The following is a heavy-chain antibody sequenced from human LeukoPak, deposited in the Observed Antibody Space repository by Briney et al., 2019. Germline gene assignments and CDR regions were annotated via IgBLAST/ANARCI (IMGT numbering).Heavy chain of an antibody. CDR2: INHSGST. CDR1: GGSFSGYC. Sequence: SETLSLTCAVYGGSFSGYCWSWIRQPPGKGLEWIGEINHSGSTNYNPSLKSRVTISVDTSKNQFSLKLSSVTAADTAVYYCARVVTIFGVVIPSDYYYYMDVWGKGTTVTVSS. CDR3: ARVVTIFGVVIPSDYYYYMDV. D-gene: IGHD3-3*01. V-gene: IGHV4-34*01. J-gene: IGHJ6*03.